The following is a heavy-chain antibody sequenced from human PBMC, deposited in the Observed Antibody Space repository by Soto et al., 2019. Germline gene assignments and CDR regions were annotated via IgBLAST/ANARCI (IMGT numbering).Heavy chain of an antibody. CDR1: GGSISSYY. CDR2: IYTSGST. CDR3: ARACSSNSCYDVLDY. Sequence: QVQLQESGPGLLKPSETLSLTCTVSGGSISSYYWSWIRQPAGKGLEWIGRIYTSGSTNYNPSLKSRVTRSVDTSKNQFSLKLSSVTAADTAVYYCARACSSNSCYDVLDYWGQGTLVTVSS. V-gene: IGHV4-4*07. D-gene: IGHD2-2*01. J-gene: IGHJ4*02.